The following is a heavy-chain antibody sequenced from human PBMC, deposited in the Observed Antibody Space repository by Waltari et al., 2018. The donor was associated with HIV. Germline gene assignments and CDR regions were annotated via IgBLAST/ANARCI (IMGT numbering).Heavy chain of an antibody. CDR3: ARRQQLTD. V-gene: IGHV3-7*01. D-gene: IGHD6-13*01. Sequence: EVRLVESGGGLVQPGGSLSLSCAASGFTFSCSWMTWVRQAPGKGLEWVANIKEDGSEIHYVDSVKGRFTISRDNAKNSLYLQMNSLRAEDTAVYYCARRQQLTDWGQGTLVTVSS. CDR2: IKEDGSEI. CDR1: GFTFSCSW. J-gene: IGHJ4*02.